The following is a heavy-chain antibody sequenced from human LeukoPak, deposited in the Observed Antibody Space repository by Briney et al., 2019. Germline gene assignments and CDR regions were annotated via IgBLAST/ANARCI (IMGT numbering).Heavy chain of an antibody. CDR3: AKDGDILTGYYRENYYYYYMDV. V-gene: IGHV3-23*01. Sequence: GGSLRLSCAASGFTFTKYAINWVRQAPGKGLEWVSTISGSGGSTYYADSVKGRFTISRDNSKNTLYLQMNSLRAEDTAVYYCAKDGDILTGYYRENYYYYYMDVWGKGTTVTVSS. CDR1: GFTFTKYA. CDR2: ISGSGGST. J-gene: IGHJ6*03. D-gene: IGHD3-9*01.